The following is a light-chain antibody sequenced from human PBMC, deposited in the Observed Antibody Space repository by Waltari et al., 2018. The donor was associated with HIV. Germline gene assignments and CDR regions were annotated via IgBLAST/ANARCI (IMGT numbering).Light chain of an antibody. CDR1: QSVRTY. CDR3: QQYDIWPPWT. Sequence: EIVMTQTPATVSVSPGDRATLSCRASQSVRTYLAWYQQKPGQGPRLLIYGASTRATGVPARFSATGSGTDFTLTISSLQPEDFADYYCQQYDIWPPWTFGQGTKVEIK. CDR2: GAS. J-gene: IGKJ1*01. V-gene: IGKV3-15*01.